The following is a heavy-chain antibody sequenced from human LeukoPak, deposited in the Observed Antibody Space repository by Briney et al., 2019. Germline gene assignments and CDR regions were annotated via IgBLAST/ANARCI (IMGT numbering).Heavy chain of an antibody. J-gene: IGHJ4*02. V-gene: IGHV3-64*04. CDR2: ISSNGGST. Sequence: PGGSLRLSCSASGFTFSSYAMHWVRQAPGKGLEYVSAISSNGGSTYYADSVKGRFTISRDNSKNTLNLQMNSLRAEDTAVYYCARDLSGRKGSFDHWGQGTLVTVSS. CDR3: ARDLSGRKGSFDH. D-gene: IGHD3-10*01. CDR1: GFTFSSYA.